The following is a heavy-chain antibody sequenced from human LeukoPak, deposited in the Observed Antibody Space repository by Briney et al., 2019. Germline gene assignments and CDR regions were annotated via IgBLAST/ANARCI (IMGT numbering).Heavy chain of an antibody. D-gene: IGHD3-22*01. CDR1: GGSFSSSSYY. Sequence: NPSETLSLTCTVSGGSFSSSSYYWSWIRQSAGKGLEWIGRIYTSGSTNYNPSLQSRVTISLDKSKNQFSLKLNSVIAADTAVYYCARGDITMIVGMRAFDIWGQGTMVTVSS. CDR3: ARGDITMIVGMRAFDI. J-gene: IGHJ3*02. V-gene: IGHV4-61*02. CDR2: IYTSGST.